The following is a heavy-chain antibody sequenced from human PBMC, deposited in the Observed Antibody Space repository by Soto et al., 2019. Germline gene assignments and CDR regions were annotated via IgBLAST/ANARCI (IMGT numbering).Heavy chain of an antibody. V-gene: IGHV4-4*02. CDR1: GGSIINDNW. CDR2: IFHSGPT. Sequence: QVQLQESGPGLVKPSETLSLTCAVSGGSIINDNWWSWVRQPPGMGLEWIGEIFHSGPTHYNPSLESRVTISVDTSRNQFSLKLNSVSAADTAVYFCVSVGGVAGRSPICGQGTMVTVSS. CDR3: VSVGGVAGRSPI. D-gene: IGHD3-16*01. J-gene: IGHJ3*02.